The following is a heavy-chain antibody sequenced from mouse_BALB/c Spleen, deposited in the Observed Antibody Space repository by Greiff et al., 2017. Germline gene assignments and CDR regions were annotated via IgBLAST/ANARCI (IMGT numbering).Heavy chain of an antibody. CDR2: IWSGGST. V-gene: IGHV2-2*02. D-gene: IGHD2-3*01. CDR1: GFSFTSYG. CDR3: ATYDGYYWAMDY. Sequence: QVQLQQSGPGLVQPSQSLSITCTVSGFSFTSYGVHWVRQSPGKGLEWLGVIWSGGSTDYNAAFISRLSISKDNSKSQVFFKMNSLHANDTAIYYCATYDGYYWAMDYWGQGTSVTVSS. J-gene: IGHJ4*01.